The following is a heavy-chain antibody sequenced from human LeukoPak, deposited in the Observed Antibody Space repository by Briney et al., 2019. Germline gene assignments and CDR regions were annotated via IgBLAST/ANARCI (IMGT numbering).Heavy chain of an antibody. CDR3: ARDYPLDYYYGMDV. Sequence: GGSLRLSCAASGFTFSSYSMNWVRQAPGKGLEWVSYISSSSTIYYADSVKGRFTISRDNAKNSLYLQMNSLRAEDTAVYYCARDYPLDYYYGMDVWGQGTTVTVSS. J-gene: IGHJ6*02. CDR2: ISSSSTI. V-gene: IGHV3-48*04. CDR1: GFTFSSYS.